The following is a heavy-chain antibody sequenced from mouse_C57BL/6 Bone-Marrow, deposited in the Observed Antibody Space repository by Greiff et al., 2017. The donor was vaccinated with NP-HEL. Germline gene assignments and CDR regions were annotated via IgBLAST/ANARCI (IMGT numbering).Heavy chain of an antibody. Sequence: VHVKQSGPELVKPGASVKIPCKASGYTFTDYNMDWVKQSHGKSLEWIGDINPNNGGTIYNQKFKGKATLTVDKSSSTAYMELRSLTSEDTAVYYCARSLYYGRPWFAYWGQGTLVTVSA. V-gene: IGHV1-18*01. CDR3: ARSLYYGRPWFAY. D-gene: IGHD2-1*01. CDR1: GYTFTDYN. CDR2: INPNNGGT. J-gene: IGHJ3*01.